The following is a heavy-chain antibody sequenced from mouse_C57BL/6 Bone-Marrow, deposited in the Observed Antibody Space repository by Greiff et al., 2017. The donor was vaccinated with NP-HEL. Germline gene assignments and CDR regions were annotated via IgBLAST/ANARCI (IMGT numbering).Heavy chain of an antibody. D-gene: IGHD2-13*01. CDR2: IYPGSGST. CDR1: GYTFTSYW. V-gene: IGHV1-55*01. Sequence: VQLQQPGAELVKPGASVKMSCKASGYTFTSYWITWVKQRPGQGLEWIGDIYPGSGSTNYNEKFKSKATLTVDTSSSTAYMQLSSLTSEDSAVYYCARSPFFYGGDYAMDYWGQGTAVTVSA. J-gene: IGHJ4*01. CDR3: ARSPFFYGGDYAMDY.